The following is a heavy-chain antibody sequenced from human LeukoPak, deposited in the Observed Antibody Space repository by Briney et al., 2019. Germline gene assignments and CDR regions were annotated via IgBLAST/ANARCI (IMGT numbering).Heavy chain of an antibody. D-gene: IGHD5-12*01. CDR2: IRYDGSNK. J-gene: IGHJ4*02. CDR3: AKIYSGYDKFDY. V-gene: IGHV3-30*02. CDR1: GFTFSSYG. Sequence: PGGSLRLSCAASGFTFSSYGIHWVRQAPGKGLEWVAFIRYDGSNKYYADSVKGRFTISRDNSKNTLYLQMNSLRAEDTAVYYCAKIYSGYDKFDYWGQGTLVTVSS.